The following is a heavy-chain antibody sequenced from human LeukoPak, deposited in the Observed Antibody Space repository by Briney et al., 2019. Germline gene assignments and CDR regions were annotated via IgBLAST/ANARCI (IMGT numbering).Heavy chain of an antibody. CDR1: GYTFTTYW. V-gene: IGHV5-51*01. D-gene: IGHD3-16*01. CDR2: IWPGDSDT. CDR3: ARPRQGDWFEP. J-gene: IGHJ5*02. Sequence: GESLKISCKASGYTFTTYWIGWVRQMPGKGLEWMGVIWPGDSDTRYSPSFQGQVTISVDKSITTAYLQWSSLKASGSAMCYCARPRQGDWFEPWGQGTLVTVSS.